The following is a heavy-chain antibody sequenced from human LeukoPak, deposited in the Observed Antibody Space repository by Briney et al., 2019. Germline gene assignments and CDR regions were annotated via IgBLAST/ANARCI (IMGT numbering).Heavy chain of an antibody. CDR3: ARDLGFGESWDY. J-gene: IGHJ4*02. D-gene: IGHD3-10*01. V-gene: IGHV3-11*06. CDR1: GFTFSDYY. CDR2: ISSSSSYT. Sequence: PGGSLRLSCAASGFTFSDYYVSWIRQAPGKGLEWVSYISSSSSYTNYADSVKGRFTISRDNAKNSLYLQMNSLRAEDTAVYYCARDLGFGESWDYWGQGTLATVSS.